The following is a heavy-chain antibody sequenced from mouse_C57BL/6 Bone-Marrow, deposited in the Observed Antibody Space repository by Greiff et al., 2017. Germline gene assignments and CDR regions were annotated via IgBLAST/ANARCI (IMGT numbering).Heavy chain of an antibody. CDR3: TTRVYYGSSYWYFDV. D-gene: IGHD1-1*01. CDR1: GFNIKDDY. V-gene: IGHV14-4*01. CDR2: IDPENGDT. Sequence: VKLQQSGAELVRPGASVKLSCTASGFNIKDDYMHWVKQRPEQGLEWIGWIDPENGDTEYAPKFQGKATITADTSSNTAYLQHSSLTSEDTAVYYCTTRVYYGSSYWYFDVWCTGTTVTVSS. J-gene: IGHJ1*03.